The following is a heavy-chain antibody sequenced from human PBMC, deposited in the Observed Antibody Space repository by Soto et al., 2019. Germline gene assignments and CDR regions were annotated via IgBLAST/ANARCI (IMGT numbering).Heavy chain of an antibody. CDR1: GFTFSNSW. V-gene: IGHV3-74*01. CDR2: INSDGSHT. J-gene: IGHJ5*02. D-gene: IGHD6-19*01. CDR3: ARDLRFRSGWSKTQGP. Sequence: GGSPRLSCGASGFTFSNSWMHWARQAPEKGLVWVSRINSDGSHTTYADSVKGRFTISRDNAKNSLYLQMNSLRADDTAVYYCARDLRFRSGWSKTQGPWGQGTLVTVSS.